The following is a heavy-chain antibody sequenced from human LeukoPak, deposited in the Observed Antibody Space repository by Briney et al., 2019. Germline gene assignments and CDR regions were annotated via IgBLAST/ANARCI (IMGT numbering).Heavy chain of an antibody. Sequence: PGGTLRLSCAASGFTFSSYGMSWVRQAPGKGLEWVSAISGSGGSTYYADSVKGRFTISRDNAKNSLYLQMNSLRAEDTAVYYCAREATLVVAAHKDYWGQGTLVTVSS. D-gene: IGHD2-15*01. CDR2: ISGSGGST. J-gene: IGHJ4*02. CDR3: AREATLVVAAHKDY. CDR1: GFTFSSYG. V-gene: IGHV3-23*01.